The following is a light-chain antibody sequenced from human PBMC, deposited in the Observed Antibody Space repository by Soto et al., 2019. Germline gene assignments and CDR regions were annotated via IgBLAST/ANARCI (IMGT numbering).Light chain of an antibody. J-gene: IGKJ2*01. CDR1: RSFSSSY. Sequence: ELVLTQSPDTLSLSPGARATLSCRASRSFSSSYLAWYQQRPGQAPRLLIYAASTSATGIPDRFSGSGSATDFTLTISRLEPEDSAVYYCHHYDSSPPYTFGQGTKLEIK. V-gene: IGKV3-20*01. CDR2: AAS. CDR3: HHYDSSPPYT.